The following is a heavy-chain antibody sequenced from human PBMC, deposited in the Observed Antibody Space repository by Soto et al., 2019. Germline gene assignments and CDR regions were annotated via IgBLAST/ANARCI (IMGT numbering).Heavy chain of an antibody. CDR1: GGTISGYY. D-gene: IGHD3-3*01. CDR3: ARGRRFSDWFDP. CDR2: IYSSGNT. V-gene: IGHV4-4*07. Sequence: SETLSLTCSVSGGTISGYYWTWIRQPAGKGLEWIGRIYSSGNTKYNPSLQSRVTMSLDTSNNQFPLRLTSVTAADTAVYYCARGRRFSDWFDPWGKGTLVTVSS. J-gene: IGHJ5*02.